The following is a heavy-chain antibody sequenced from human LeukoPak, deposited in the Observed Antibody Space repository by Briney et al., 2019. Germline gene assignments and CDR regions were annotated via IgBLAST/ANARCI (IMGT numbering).Heavy chain of an antibody. Sequence: SETLSLTCTVSGGSISSSSYYWGWIRQPPGKGLEWIGSIYHSGSTYYNPSLKSRVTISVDTSKNQFSLKLNSVTAADTAVFYCASSTWYSSGPSFWGQGTMVTVSS. D-gene: IGHD6-19*01. CDR1: GGSISSSSYY. CDR3: ASSTWYSSGPSF. J-gene: IGHJ3*01. CDR2: IYHSGST. V-gene: IGHV4-39*07.